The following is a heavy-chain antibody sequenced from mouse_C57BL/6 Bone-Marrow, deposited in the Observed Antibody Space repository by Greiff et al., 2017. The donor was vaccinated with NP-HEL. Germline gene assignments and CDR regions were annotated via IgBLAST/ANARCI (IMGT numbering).Heavy chain of an antibody. CDR1: GYTFTTYP. Sequence: QVQLKESGAELVKPGASVKMSCKASGYTFTTYPIEWMKQNHGKSLEWIGNFHPYNDDTKYNEKFKGKATLTVEKSSSTVYLELSRLTSDDSAVYYCARGRKSYYYGSSYWYFDVWGTGTTVTVSS. J-gene: IGHJ1*03. CDR3: ARGRKSYYYGSSYWYFDV. CDR2: FHPYNDDT. D-gene: IGHD1-1*01. V-gene: IGHV1-47*01.